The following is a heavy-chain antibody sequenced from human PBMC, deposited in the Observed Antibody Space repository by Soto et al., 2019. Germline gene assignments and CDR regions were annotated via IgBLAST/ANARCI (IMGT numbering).Heavy chain of an antibody. CDR3: AKDIAAVTRYDYYGMDV. D-gene: IGHD6-25*01. V-gene: IGHV3-30*18. CDR1: GFTFSSYS. J-gene: IGHJ6*02. CDR2: ISYDGSNK. Sequence: GGSLRLSCAASGFTFSSYSMHWVRQAPGKGLEWVAVISYDGSNKYYADSVKGRFTISRDNSKNTLYLQMNSLRAEDTAVYYCAKDIAAVTRYDYYGMDVWGQGTTVTVSS.